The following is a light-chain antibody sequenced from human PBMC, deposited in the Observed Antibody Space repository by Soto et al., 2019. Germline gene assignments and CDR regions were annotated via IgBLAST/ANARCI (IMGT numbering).Light chain of an antibody. CDR2: DVS. CDR3: AAWDDSLRAVV. V-gene: IGLV2-14*01. Sequence: QSALTQPASVSGSPGQSITISCTGTSSDVGGYNYVSWYQQHPGKAPKLMIYDVSNRPSGVSNRFSGSKSGNTASLTISGPQSEDEADYYCAAWDDSLRAVVFGGGTKLTVL. CDR1: SSDVGGYNY. J-gene: IGLJ2*01.